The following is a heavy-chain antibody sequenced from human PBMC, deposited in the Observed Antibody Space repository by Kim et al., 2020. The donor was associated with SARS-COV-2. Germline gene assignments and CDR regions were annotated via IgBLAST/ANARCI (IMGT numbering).Heavy chain of an antibody. V-gene: IGHV4-59*01. Sequence: TNYNPSLKSRVTISEDTSKNQFSLKLSAVTAADTAVYYCARVPVLGWFDPWGQGTLVTVSS. CDR2: T. J-gene: IGHJ5*02. CDR3: ARVPVLGWFDP.